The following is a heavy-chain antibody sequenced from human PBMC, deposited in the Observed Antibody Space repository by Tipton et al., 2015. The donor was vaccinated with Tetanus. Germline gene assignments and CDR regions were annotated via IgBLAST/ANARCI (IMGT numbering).Heavy chain of an antibody. CDR3: ARGRERCRGTNCHRATDY. CDR1: GFTFRSYA. V-gene: IGHV3-23*01. D-gene: IGHD2-2*01. J-gene: IGHJ4*02. Sequence: SLRLSCAASGFTFRSYAMSWVRQAPGKGLEWVSAVSGRGSSTYYADSVKGRFTISRDSSKNTLYLQMNSLRAEDTAVYYCARGRERCRGTNCHRATDYWGQGTLVTVSS. CDR2: VSGRGSST.